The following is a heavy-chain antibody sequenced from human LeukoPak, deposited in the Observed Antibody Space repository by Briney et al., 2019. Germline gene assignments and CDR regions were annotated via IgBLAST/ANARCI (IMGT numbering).Heavy chain of an antibody. CDR1: GFSFSSYS. CDR3: ASSGSYRFDY. J-gene: IGHJ4*02. D-gene: IGHD1-26*01. V-gene: IGHV3-48*02. CDR2: ITASGTAM. Sequence: GGSLRLSCAASGFSFSSYSMNWVRQAPGKGLEWVSHITASGTAMFYADSVKGRFTISRDDAKNSLYLQMNSLRDEDTAVYYCASSGSYRFDYWGQGTLVTVSS.